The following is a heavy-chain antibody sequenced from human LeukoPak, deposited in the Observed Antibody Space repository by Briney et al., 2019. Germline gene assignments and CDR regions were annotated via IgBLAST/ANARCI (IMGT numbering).Heavy chain of an antibody. D-gene: IGHD4-17*01. CDR2: ISWNSGSI. Sequence: GGSLRLSCAASGFTCDYYAMHWVRQAPGKGLAWVSGISWNSGSIAYADSVQGRFTISRDNAKNSLYLQMNSLRAEDTALYYCAKDIAYGDEYFDLWGRGTLVTVSS. CDR1: GFTCDYYA. J-gene: IGHJ2*01. V-gene: IGHV3-9*01. CDR3: AKDIAYGDEYFDL.